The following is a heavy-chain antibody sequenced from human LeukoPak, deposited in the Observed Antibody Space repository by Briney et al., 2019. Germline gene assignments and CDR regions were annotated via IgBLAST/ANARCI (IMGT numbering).Heavy chain of an antibody. D-gene: IGHD6-13*01. J-gene: IGHJ4*02. V-gene: IGHV3-7*04. CDR3: ARGTIAAAGYYYFDY. CDR1: GFTFSSYW. CDR2: IKKDGSEK. Sequence: PGGSLRLSCAASGFTFSSYWMSWVRQAPGKGLEWVANIKKDGSEKYYVDSVKGRFTISRDNAKNSLYLPMNSLRAEDTAVYYCARGTIAAAGYYYFDYWGQGTQVTVSS.